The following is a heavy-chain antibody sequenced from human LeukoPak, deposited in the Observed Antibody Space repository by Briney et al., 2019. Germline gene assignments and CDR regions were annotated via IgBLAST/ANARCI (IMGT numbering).Heavy chain of an antibody. D-gene: IGHD3-10*01. CDR3: VSFGAVSGGNP. J-gene: IGHJ5*02. CDR2: ISSDAGST. V-gene: IGHV3-64D*06. CDR1: GFTFTKYA. Sequence: GGSLRLSCLASGFTFTKYAIHWVRQAPGKGLEYVSVISSDAGSTCYADSVKGRFTISRDNSKNTVYLQMTSLRTDDTAVYYCVSFGAVSGGNPWGQGTLVTVSS.